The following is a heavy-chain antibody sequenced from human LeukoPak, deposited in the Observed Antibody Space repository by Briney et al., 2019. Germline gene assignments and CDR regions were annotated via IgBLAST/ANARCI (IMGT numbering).Heavy chain of an antibody. CDR1: GFTLSTYA. J-gene: IGHJ3*01. V-gene: IGHV3-30*04. D-gene: IGHD2-2*01. Sequence: GTSLRLSCAASGFTLSTYAMHWVRQPPGKGLEWVAVVWNGGRTKEYTDSVKGRFTISRDDGKNSLYLQMNSLRPEDTALYSCARAYCGSATCQDRDQFDVSGQGTMVTVSS. CDR3: ARAYCGSATCQDRDQFDV. CDR2: VWNGGRTK.